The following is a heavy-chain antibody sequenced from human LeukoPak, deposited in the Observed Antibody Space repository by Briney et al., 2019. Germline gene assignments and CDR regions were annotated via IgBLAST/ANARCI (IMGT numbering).Heavy chain of an antibody. Sequence: GASVKVSCKASGYTFTSYAMNWVRQAPGQGLEWMGRINTNTGNPMYAQGFIGRFVFSLDTSVSTAYLQISSLKAEDSAVYYCARGGPNSGWTSTGGWFDPWGQGTLVTVSS. V-gene: IGHV7-4-1*02. CDR2: INTNTGNP. CDR1: GYTFTSYA. D-gene: IGHD6-19*01. CDR3: ARGGPNSGWTSTGGWFDP. J-gene: IGHJ5*02.